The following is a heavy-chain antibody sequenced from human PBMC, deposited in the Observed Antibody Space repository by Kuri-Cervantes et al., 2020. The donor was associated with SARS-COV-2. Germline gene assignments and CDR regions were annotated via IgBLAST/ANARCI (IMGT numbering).Heavy chain of an antibody. Sequence: GESLKISCGGSGGFTFSSYSMTWVRQAPGKGLEWVSYISSTGDTIYYADSVKGRFTISRDNAKNSLYLQMNSLRAEDTAVYYCTRWRVGAKTWGQGTLVTVSS. J-gene: IGHJ4*02. CDR1: GGFTFSSYS. CDR3: TRWRVGAKT. CDR2: ISSTGDTI. D-gene: IGHD1-26*01. V-gene: IGHV3-48*03.